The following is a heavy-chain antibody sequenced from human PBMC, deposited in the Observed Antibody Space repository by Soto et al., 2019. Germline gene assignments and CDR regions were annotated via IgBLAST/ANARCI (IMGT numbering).Heavy chain of an antibody. V-gene: IGHV3-33*01. CDR1: GFTFSSYG. CDR2: IWYDGSNK. CDR3: ARDRTNTYGILTGYPYGMDV. Sequence: PGGSLRLSCAASGFTFSSYGMHWVRQAPGKGLEWVAVIWYDGSNKYYADSVKGRFTISRDNSKNTLYLQMNSLRAEDTAVYYCARDRTNTYGILTGYPYGMDVWGQGTTVTVSS. J-gene: IGHJ6*02. D-gene: IGHD3-9*01.